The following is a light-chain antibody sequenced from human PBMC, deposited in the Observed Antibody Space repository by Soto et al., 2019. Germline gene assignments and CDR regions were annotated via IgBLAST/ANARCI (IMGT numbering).Light chain of an antibody. CDR1: QSVSNSY. CDR3: QQYGNSVLT. J-gene: IGKJ4*01. CDR2: GAS. Sequence: EFVLTQSPGTLSLSPGERATLSCWASQSVSNSYLAWYQQKPGQAPRLLICGASSRATGIPDRFSGSGSGTEFTITISRLETEDFAVYYCQQYGNSVLTFGGGTKVEIK. V-gene: IGKV3-20*01.